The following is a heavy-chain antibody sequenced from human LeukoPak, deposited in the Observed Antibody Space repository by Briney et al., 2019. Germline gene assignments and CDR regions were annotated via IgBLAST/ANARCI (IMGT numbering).Heavy chain of an antibody. J-gene: IGHJ4*02. CDR1: GGSFSGYY. Sequence: SETLSLTCAVYGGSFSGYYWSWIRQPLGKGLEWIGEINHSGSTNYNPSLKSRVTISVDTSKNQFSLKLSSVTAADTAVYYCASFRKYDILTGLPPVDYWGQGTLVTVSS. CDR3: ASFRKYDILTGLPPVDY. CDR2: INHSGST. V-gene: IGHV4-34*01. D-gene: IGHD3-9*01.